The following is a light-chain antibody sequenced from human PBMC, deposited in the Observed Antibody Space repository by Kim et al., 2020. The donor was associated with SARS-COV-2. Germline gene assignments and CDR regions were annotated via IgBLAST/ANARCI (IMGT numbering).Light chain of an antibody. V-gene: IGKV3-15*01. CDR2: DAS. Sequence: DIVMTQSPVTLAVSPGERVTLSCRASQSIGRNLAWYHHKAGQAPRLLIYDASIRASGTPARFSGSGSGTEFSLTITSLQSEDFAVYYCQQYNNWPPLTFGGGTKVDIK. CDR1: QSIGRN. J-gene: IGKJ4*01. CDR3: QQYNNWPPLT.